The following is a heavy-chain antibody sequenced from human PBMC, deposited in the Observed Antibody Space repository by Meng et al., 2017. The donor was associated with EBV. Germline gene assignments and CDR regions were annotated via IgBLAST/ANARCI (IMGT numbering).Heavy chain of an antibody. D-gene: IGHD3-3*01. CDR2: INAGNGNT. CDR3: ARSGATIFGVVIPTYYFDY. V-gene: IGHV1-3*01. Sequence: GQLVQSGAEVKKPGAPVKVSCKASGYTLTSYAMHWVRQAPGQRLEWMGWINAGNGNTKYSQKFQGRVTITRDTSASTAYMELSSLRSEDTAVYYCARSGATIFGVVIPTYYFDYWGQGTLVTVSS. CDR1: GYTLTSYA. J-gene: IGHJ4*02.